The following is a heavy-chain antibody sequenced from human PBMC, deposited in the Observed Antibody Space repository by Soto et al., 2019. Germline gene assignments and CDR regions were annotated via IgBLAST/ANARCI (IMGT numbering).Heavy chain of an antibody. J-gene: IGHJ6*03. CDR3: AKKSAYYDFWSGYYSDYMDV. CDR2: ISGSGGST. D-gene: IGHD3-3*01. V-gene: IGHV3-23*01. Sequence: GGSLRLSCAASGFTFSSYAMSWVRQAPGKGLEWVSAISGSGGSTYYADSVKGRFTISRDNSKNTLYLQMNSLRAEDTAVYYCAKKSAYYDFWSGYYSDYMDVWGKGTTVTVS. CDR1: GFTFSSYA.